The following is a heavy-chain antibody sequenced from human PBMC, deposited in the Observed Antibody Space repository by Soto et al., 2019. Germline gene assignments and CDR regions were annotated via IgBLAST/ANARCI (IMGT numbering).Heavy chain of an antibody. J-gene: IGHJ5*02. CDR3: AREFCSGGNCYTYYFDP. D-gene: IGHD2-15*01. CDR1: GLTFNRYW. V-gene: IGHV3-74*01. Sequence: LRLSCAASGLTFNRYWMHWVRHAPGKGLVWVSHINTDGSNTNYADSVKGRFTISRDNAKSTLFLQMNSLRDEDTAVYYCAREFCSGGNCYTYYFDPWGQGIPVTAPQ. CDR2: INTDGSNT.